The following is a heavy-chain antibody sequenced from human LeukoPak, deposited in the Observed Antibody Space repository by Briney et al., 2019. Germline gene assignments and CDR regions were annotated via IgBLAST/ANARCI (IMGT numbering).Heavy chain of an antibody. J-gene: IGHJ5*02. Sequence: SETLSLTCTVSGGSISSSNYYWGWIRQPPGKGLEWIGTIYYSGSTYYNPSLKSRVTISVDTSKNQFSLKLSSVTAADTAVYYCARVKRVAGVDPWGQGTLVTVSS. D-gene: IGHD2-15*01. CDR3: ARVKRVAGVDP. CDR1: GGSISSSNYY. CDR2: IYYSGST. V-gene: IGHV4-39*07.